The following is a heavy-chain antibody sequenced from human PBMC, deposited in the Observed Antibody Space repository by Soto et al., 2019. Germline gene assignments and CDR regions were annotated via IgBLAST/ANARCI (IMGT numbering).Heavy chain of an antibody. D-gene: IGHD6-19*01. CDR2: ISAYNGNT. J-gene: IGHJ3*02. Sequence: GASVKVSCKASGYTFTSYGISWVRQAPGQGLEWMGWISAYNGNTNYAQKLQGRVTMTTDTSTSTAYMELRSLRSDDTAVYYCARERDSSGWVGAFDIWGQGTMVTVSS. V-gene: IGHV1-18*01. CDR3: ARERDSSGWVGAFDI. CDR1: GYTFTSYG.